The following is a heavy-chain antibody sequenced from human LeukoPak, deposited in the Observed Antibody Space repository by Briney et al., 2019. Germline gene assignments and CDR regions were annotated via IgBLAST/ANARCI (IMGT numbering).Heavy chain of an antibody. Sequence: GASVKVSCKASGYTFTSYYMHWVRQAPGQGLEWMGIINPSGGSTSYAQKFQGRVTMTRDTSTSTVYMELSSLRSEDTAVYYCASGVRGMIVVVTYYYGMDVWGQGTTVTVSS. CDR1: GYTFTSYY. CDR2: INPSGGST. D-gene: IGHD3-22*01. V-gene: IGHV1-46*01. J-gene: IGHJ6*02. CDR3: ASGVRGMIVVVTYYYGMDV.